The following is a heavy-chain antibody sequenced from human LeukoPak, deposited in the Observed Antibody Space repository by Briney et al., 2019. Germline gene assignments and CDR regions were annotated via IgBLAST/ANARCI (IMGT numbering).Heavy chain of an antibody. V-gene: IGHV3-30*18. CDR2: ISYDGSNK. CDR1: GFTFSSYG. Sequence: GGSLRLSCAASGFTFSSYGMHWVRQAPGKGLEWVAVISYDGSNKYYADSVKGRFTISRDNSKNTLYLQMNSPRAEDTAVYYCAKDGLDCTGGVCYMDYWGQGTLVTVSS. CDR3: AKDGLDCTGGVCYMDY. D-gene: IGHD2-8*02. J-gene: IGHJ4*02.